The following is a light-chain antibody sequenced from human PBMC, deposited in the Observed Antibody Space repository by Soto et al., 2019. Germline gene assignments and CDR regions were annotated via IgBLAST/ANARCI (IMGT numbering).Light chain of an antibody. CDR1: QSISSY. Sequence: DIQMTQSPSSLSASVGDRVTITCRASQSISSYLNWYQQKPGKAPNLLIYAASSLQSGVPSKFSGSESGTDFTLTISSLQPKDFATYYCQQSYSSPFTFGPGTKVDIK. CDR2: AAS. CDR3: QQSYSSPFT. J-gene: IGKJ3*01. V-gene: IGKV1-39*01.